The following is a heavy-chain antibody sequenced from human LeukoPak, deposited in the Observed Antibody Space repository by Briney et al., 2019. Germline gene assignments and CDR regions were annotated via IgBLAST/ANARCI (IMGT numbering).Heavy chain of an antibody. CDR1: GGSISSYY. D-gene: IGHD5-12*01. CDR2: VYYSGST. J-gene: IGHJ5*02. Sequence: SETLSLTCTVSGGSISSYYWSWIRQPPGKGLEWIGYVYYSGSTNYNPSLKSRVTISVDTSKNQFSLKLSSVTAADAAVYYCARDLGYDGFDWAPWGQGTLVTVSS. V-gene: IGHV4-59*12. CDR3: ARDLGYDGFDWAP.